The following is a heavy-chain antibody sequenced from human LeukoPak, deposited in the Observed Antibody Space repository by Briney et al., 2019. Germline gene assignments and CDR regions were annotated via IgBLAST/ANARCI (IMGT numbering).Heavy chain of an antibody. CDR1: GFTFSSYG. CDR3: AKDGYKLYYFDY. CDR2: IRYDGSNK. Sequence: PGGSLGLSCAASGFTFSSYGMHWVRQAPGKGLEWVAFIRYDGSNKYYADSVKGRFTISRDNSKNTLYLQMNSLRAEDTAVYYCAKDGYKLYYFDYWGQGTLVTVSS. V-gene: IGHV3-30*02. D-gene: IGHD5-24*01. J-gene: IGHJ4*02.